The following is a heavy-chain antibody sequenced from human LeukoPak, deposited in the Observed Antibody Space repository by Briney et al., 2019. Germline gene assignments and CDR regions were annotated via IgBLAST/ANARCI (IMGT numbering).Heavy chain of an antibody. CDR2: IYYSGST. J-gene: IGHJ3*02. V-gene: IGHV4-39*07. CDR3: ARHLEMATIPDAFDI. D-gene: IGHD5-24*01. CDR1: GGSISSSSYY. Sequence: SETLSLTCTVSGGSISSSSYYWGWIRQPPGKGLEWIGSIYYSGSTYYNPSPKSRVTISVDTSKNQFSLKLSSVTAADTAVYYCARHLEMATIPDAFDIWGQGTMVTVSS.